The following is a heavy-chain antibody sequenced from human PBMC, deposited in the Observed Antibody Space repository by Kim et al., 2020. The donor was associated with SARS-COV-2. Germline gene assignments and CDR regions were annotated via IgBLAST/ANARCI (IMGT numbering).Heavy chain of an antibody. D-gene: IGHD2-15*01. CDR2: MNKSGKA. CDR1: GGSFSIYH. CDR3: ARGRGDGSGGSSFYGLDV. Sequence: SETLSLTCAVYGGSFSIYHWTWIRQPPGKGLEWIGEMNKSGKANYNPSLESRVTISVDSSKNQVSLKVTSVTAADTAVYYCARGRGDGSGGSSFYGLDVWGQGTTVTVSS. J-gene: IGHJ6*02. V-gene: IGHV4-34*01.